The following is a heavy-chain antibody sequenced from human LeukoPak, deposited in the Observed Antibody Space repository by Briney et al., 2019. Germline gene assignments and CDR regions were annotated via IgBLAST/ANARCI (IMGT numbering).Heavy chain of an antibody. CDR1: GGTFSSYA. CDR2: INPNSGGT. CDR3: ARDYYGSLYY. J-gene: IGHJ4*02. Sequence: GSSVKVSCKASGGTFSSYAISWVRQAPGQGLEWMGWINPNSGGTNYAQKFQGRVTMTRDTSISTAYMELSRLRSDDTAVYYCARDYYGSLYYWGQGTLVTVSS. D-gene: IGHD3-10*01. V-gene: IGHV1-2*02.